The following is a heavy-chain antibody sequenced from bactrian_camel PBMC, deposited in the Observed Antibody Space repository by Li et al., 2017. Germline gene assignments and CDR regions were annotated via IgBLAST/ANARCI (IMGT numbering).Heavy chain of an antibody. D-gene: IGHD3*01. J-gene: IGHJ4*01. Sequence: LVESGGGLVQPGGSLRISCVTSGFTFSRHYMSWVRQAPGKGLEWVSSIYRDGSITYYRDSVKGRFTISRDSAKSLLYLQLNNLKTEDTAMYYCVNGASDVGYNYWGQGTQVTVS. CDR1: GFTFSRHY. V-gene: IGHV3-2*01. CDR3: VNGASDVGYNY. CDR2: IYRDGSIT.